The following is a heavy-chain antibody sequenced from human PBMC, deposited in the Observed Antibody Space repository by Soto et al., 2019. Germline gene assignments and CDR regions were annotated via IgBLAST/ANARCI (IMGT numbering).Heavy chain of an antibody. CDR1: GYTFINYG. Sequence: ASVKVSCKASGYTFINYGINWVRQAPGQGLEWMGWISAYNGNTKDAQKFQDRVTMTTDTSTSTAYMELTGLRSDDTAVYYCARDMVTFGGVIVSDYWGQGTLVTVSS. V-gene: IGHV1-18*01. J-gene: IGHJ4*02. CDR2: ISAYNGNT. D-gene: IGHD3-16*02. CDR3: ARDMVTFGGVIVSDY.